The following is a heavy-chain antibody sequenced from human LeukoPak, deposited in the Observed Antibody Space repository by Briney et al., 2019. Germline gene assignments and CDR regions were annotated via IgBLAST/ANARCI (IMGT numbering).Heavy chain of an antibody. J-gene: IGHJ4*02. CDR2: ISWNRGAI. Sequence: PGGSLRLSCAASGFTFDDYAMHWVRQTPGKGREWVSGISWNRGAIDYADSVKGRFTISRDKAKNSMYVQRNRLRPEDMALYYCAKEGGGGKFYFDYWGQGTLVTVSS. CDR3: AKEGGGGKFYFDY. D-gene: IGHD3-16*01. CDR1: GFTFDDYA. V-gene: IGHV3-9*03.